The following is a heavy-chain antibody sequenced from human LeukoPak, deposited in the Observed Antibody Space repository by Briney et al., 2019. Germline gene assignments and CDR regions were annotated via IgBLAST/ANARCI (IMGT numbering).Heavy chain of an antibody. CDR2: VSPYNGDT. Sequence: ASVKVSCKASGYTFTSYGISWVRQAPGQGLEWMGWVSPYNGDTNYVQKLQGRVTMTTDTSTTTAYMELRNLRSDDTAVYYCARDGASCQKCSEYWGQGTLVTVSS. D-gene: IGHD2-2*01. V-gene: IGHV1-18*01. CDR1: GYTFTSYG. J-gene: IGHJ4*02. CDR3: ARDGASCQKCSEY.